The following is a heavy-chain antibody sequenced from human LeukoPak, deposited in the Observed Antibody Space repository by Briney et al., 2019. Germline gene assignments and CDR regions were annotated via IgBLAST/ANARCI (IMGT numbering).Heavy chain of an antibody. Sequence: PSETLSLTCTVSGYSISSGYYWGWIRQPPGKGLEWIGSIYHSGSTYYNPSLKSRVTISVDTSKNQFSLKLSSVTAADTAVYYCARGYSSSWLYYFDYWGQGTLVTVSS. CDR2: IYHSGST. CDR1: GYSISSGYY. J-gene: IGHJ4*02. D-gene: IGHD6-13*01. CDR3: ARGYSSSWLYYFDY. V-gene: IGHV4-38-2*02.